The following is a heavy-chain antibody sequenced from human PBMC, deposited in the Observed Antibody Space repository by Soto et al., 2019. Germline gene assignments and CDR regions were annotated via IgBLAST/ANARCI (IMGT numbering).Heavy chain of an antibody. V-gene: IGHV3-7*05. CDR3: ASSIAAAGTGYYYGMDV. D-gene: IGHD6-13*01. CDR2: IKQDGSEK. J-gene: IGHJ6*02. CDR1: GFTFSSYW. Sequence: GGSLRLSCAASGFTFSSYWMSWVRQAPGKGLERVANIKQDGSEKYYVDSVKGRFTISRDNAKNSLYLQMNSLRAEDTAVYYCASSIAAAGTGYYYGMDVWGQGTTVTVSS.